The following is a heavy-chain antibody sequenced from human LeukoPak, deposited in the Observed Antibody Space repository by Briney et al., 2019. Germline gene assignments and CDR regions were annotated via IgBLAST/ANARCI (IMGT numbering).Heavy chain of an antibody. D-gene: IGHD3-10*01. CDR3: ARRYGIYNSGSYYPF. CDR2: IYHSGST. Sequence: SETLSLTCTVSGYSISSGYYWGWIRQPPGKGLEWIGSIYHSGSTYYNPSLKSRVTISVDTSKNQFSLKLSSVTAADTAVYYCARRYGIYNSGSYYPFWGQGTLVTVPS. V-gene: IGHV4-38-2*02. CDR1: GYSISSGYY. J-gene: IGHJ4*02.